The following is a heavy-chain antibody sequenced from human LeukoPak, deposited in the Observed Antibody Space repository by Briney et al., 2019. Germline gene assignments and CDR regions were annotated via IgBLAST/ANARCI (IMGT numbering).Heavy chain of an antibody. J-gene: IGHJ5*02. CDR2: FYYSGST. V-gene: IGHV4-39*01. CDR1: GGSISSSSYY. D-gene: IGHD3-22*01. Sequence: PSETLSLTCTVSGGSISSSSYYWGWIRQPPGKGLEWIGTFYYSGSTYYNPSLKSRVTISVGTSKNQFSLKLSSVTAADTAVYYCARVASYYYDSSGSNWFDPWGQGTLVTVSS. CDR3: ARVASYYYDSSGSNWFDP.